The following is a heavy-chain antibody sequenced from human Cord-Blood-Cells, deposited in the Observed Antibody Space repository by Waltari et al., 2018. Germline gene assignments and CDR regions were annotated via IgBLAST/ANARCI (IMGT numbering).Heavy chain of an antibody. J-gene: IGHJ6*03. CDR2: INHSGST. V-gene: IGHV4-34*01. Sequence: QVQLQQWGAGLLKPSETLSLTCAVYGGSFSGYYWSWIRQPPGKGLEWIGEINHSGSTNYNPALKSRVTISVDTSKNQFSLKLSSVTAADTAVYYCARGGWSGYYYYYYYYMDVWGKGTTVTVSS. CDR1: GGSFSGYY. D-gene: IGHD3-3*01. CDR3: ARGGWSGYYYYYYYYMDV.